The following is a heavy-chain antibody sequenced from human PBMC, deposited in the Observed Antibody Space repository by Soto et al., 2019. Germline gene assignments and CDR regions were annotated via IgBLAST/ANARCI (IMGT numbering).Heavy chain of an antibody. D-gene: IGHD3-22*01. J-gene: IGHJ6*02. CDR2: INPNSGGT. CDR1: GYTFTGCY. V-gene: IGHV1-2*02. Sequence: GASVKASCKASGYTFTGCYLHWVRKAPGQGLEWMGWINPNSGGTNYAQKFQGRVTMTRDTSLSPAYMELSRLRSDDTAVYYCARDPYYYDSSGYPFLSYYDYYGMDVWGQGTTVTVSS. CDR3: ARDPYYYDSSGYPFLSYYDYYGMDV.